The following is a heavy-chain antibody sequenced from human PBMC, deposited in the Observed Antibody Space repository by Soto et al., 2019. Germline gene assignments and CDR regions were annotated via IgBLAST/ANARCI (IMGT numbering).Heavy chain of an antibody. CDR2: ISGSGGST. J-gene: IGHJ4*02. V-gene: IGHV3-23*01. Sequence: PGGSLRLSCAASGFTFSSYAMSWVRQAPGKGLEWVSAISGSGGSTYYADSVKGRFTISRDNSKNTLYLQMNSLRAEDTAVYYCARIYTPMLKVFGETNPEGTYNDYWGQGTLVTVSS. CDR3: ARIYTPMLKVFGETNPEGTYNDY. D-gene: IGHD3-16*01. CDR1: GFTFSSYA.